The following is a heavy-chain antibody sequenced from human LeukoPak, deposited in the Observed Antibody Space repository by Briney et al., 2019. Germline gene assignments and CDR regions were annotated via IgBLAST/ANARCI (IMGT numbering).Heavy chain of an antibody. CDR3: ARDRFGELLFDY. CDR2: INPNSGGT. V-gene: IGHV1-2*02. D-gene: IGHD3-10*01. Sequence: ASVKVSCKASGYTFTGYYMHWVRQAPGQGLEWMGWINPNSGGTNYAQKFQGRVTMTRDTSISTAHMEPSRLRSDDTAVYYCARDRFGELLFDYWGQGTLVTVSS. J-gene: IGHJ4*02. CDR1: GYTFTGYY.